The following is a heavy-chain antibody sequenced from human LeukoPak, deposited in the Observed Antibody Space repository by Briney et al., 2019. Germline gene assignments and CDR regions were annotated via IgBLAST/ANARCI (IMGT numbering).Heavy chain of an antibody. CDR2: ISAYNGNT. CDR3: AREFSSRELDY. V-gene: IGHV1-18*01. CDR1: GYTFTSYG. J-gene: IGHJ4*02. D-gene: IGHD5-24*01. Sequence: ASVTASCKASGYTFTSYGISWVRQAPGQGLEWMGWISAYNGNTNYAQKLQGRVTMTTDTSTSTAYMELRSLRSDDTAVYYCAREFSSRELDYWGQGTLVTVSS.